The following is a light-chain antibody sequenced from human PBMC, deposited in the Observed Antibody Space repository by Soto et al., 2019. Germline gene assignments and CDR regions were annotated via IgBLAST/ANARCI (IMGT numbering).Light chain of an antibody. CDR2: DVS. V-gene: IGLV2-11*01. CDR3: CSYAGGYRFV. J-gene: IGLJ1*01. Sequence: QSALTQPRSVSGSPGQSVTISCTGTSSDIGRYNYVSWYQQHPGKAPKLTIYDVSQRPSGVPDRFSGSKSGNTASLTISGLQAEDESDYYCCSYAGGYRFVFGAGTKVTVL. CDR1: SSDIGRYNY.